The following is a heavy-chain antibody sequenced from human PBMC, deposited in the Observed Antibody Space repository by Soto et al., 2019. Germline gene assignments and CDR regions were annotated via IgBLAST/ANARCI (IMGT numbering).Heavy chain of an antibody. Sequence: EVQLVESGGGLVQPGGSLKLSCAASGFTFSDSTIHWVRQASGKGLEWVGRIRSEANSYATAYTASVKGRFTISGDDSKNTAYLQMNSLKTEDTAVYYCSRRAQYSSGQWGMDVWGQGTTVTVSS. CDR3: SRRAQYSSGQWGMDV. J-gene: IGHJ6*02. V-gene: IGHV3-73*02. D-gene: IGHD6-19*01. CDR2: IRSEANSYAT. CDR1: GFTFSDST.